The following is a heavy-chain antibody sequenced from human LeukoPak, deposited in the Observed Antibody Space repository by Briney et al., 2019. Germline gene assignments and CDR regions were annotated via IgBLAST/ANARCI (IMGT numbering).Heavy chain of an antibody. CDR3: ARGPYYDSGGSLPFTNWFDP. Sequence: PSETLSLTCSVSGDSIIGYYWGWIRQPPGKGLEWIGNIYYTGNTYYNPSLKSRVTISVDTSKNQFSLKLSSVTAADTAVYYCARGPYYDSGGSLPFTNWFDPWGQGTLVTVSS. CDR1: GDSIIGYY. J-gene: IGHJ5*02. CDR2: IYYTGNT. V-gene: IGHV4-59*01. D-gene: IGHD3-22*01.